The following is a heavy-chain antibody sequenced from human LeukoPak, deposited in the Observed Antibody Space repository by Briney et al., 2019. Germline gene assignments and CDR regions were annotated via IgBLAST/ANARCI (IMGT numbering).Heavy chain of an antibody. CDR3: ARRAGAYSHPYDY. Sequence: GGSLRLSCAASGFAFSTYAMTWVRQFPGKGLEWVSSVSGSGTTIYYAASVKGRFTISRDNSKNTLYLQMNSLRAEDTAVYYCARRAGAYSHPYDYWGQGTLVTVSS. J-gene: IGHJ4*02. CDR2: VSGSGTTI. CDR1: GFAFSTYA. D-gene: IGHD4/OR15-4a*01. V-gene: IGHV3-23*01.